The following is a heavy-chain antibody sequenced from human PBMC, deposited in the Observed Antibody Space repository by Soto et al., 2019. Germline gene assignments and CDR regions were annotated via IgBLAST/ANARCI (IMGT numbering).Heavy chain of an antibody. CDR1: GFTFRNYA. J-gene: IGHJ6*02. V-gene: IGHV3-30-3*01. CDR2: IAYDGSNK. CDR3: ARGDREDIAVVIGVRPGEYGVDV. D-gene: IGHD2-15*01. Sequence: QVQLEESGGGVVQPGRSLRLSCATSGFTFRNYAMHWVRQAPGKGLECVAVIAYDGSNKFYREYVKGRFTISRDNSQNTPYLQINSLRYEDTAVYYCARGDREDIAVVIGVRPGEYGVDVWGQGTTVTVSS.